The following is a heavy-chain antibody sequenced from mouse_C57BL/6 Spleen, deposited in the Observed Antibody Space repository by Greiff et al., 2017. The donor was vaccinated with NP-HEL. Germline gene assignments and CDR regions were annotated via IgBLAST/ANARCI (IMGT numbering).Heavy chain of an antibody. D-gene: IGHD2-5*01. V-gene: IGHV1-52*01. CDR1: GYTFTSYW. CDR2: IDPSDSET. Sequence: QVQLKESGAELVRPGSSVKLSCKASGYTFTSYWMHWVKQRPIQGLEWIGNIDPSDSETHYNQKFKDKATLTVDKSSSTAYMQLSSLTSEDSAVYYWARRDSNYYYFDYWGQGTTLTVSS. J-gene: IGHJ2*01. CDR3: ARRDSNYYYFDY.